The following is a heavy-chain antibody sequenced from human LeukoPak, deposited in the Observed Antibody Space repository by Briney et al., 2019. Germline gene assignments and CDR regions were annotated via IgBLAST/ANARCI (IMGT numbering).Heavy chain of an antibody. CDR2: FDPEDGET. Sequence: GASVKVSCKVSGYTLTELSMHWVRQAPGKGREWVGDFDPEDGETIYAQKFQGRVTMTEDTSTDAAYMELSSLRSEDTAVYYCATDRLSSYDSPLSYWGQGTLVTVSS. CDR3: ATDRLSSYDSPLSY. V-gene: IGHV1-24*01. CDR1: GYTLTELS. D-gene: IGHD5-12*01. J-gene: IGHJ4*02.